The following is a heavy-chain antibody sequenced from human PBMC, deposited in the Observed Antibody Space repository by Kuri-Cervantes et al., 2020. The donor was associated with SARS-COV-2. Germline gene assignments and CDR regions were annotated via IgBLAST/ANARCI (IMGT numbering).Heavy chain of an antibody. CDR2: ISWDGGST. CDR1: GFTFDDYA. J-gene: IGHJ6*03. Sequence: GESLKISCAASGFTFDDYAMHWVRQAPGKGLEWVSLISWDGGSTYYADSVKGRFTISRDNSKNTLYLQMNSLRAEDTAVYYCASSMVRGVTIRGAPLFDYYMDVWGKGTTVTVSS. CDR3: ASSMVRGVTIRGAPLFDYYMDV. V-gene: IGHV3-43D*04. D-gene: IGHD3-10*01.